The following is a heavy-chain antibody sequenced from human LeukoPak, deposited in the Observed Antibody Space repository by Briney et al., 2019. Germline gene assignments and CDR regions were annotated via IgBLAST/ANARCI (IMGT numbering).Heavy chain of an antibody. Sequence: GGSLRLSCGASGFVVSTHYMTWVRPAPGKGLEWVAFIFSGGSRYYADSAKGRFSLSRDNSKNTLNLQMNSLRAEDTAVYYCARAKDYGDYEFAYWGQGTLVTVSS. CDR1: GFVVSTHY. D-gene: IGHD4-17*01. J-gene: IGHJ4*02. CDR3: ARAKDYGDYEFAY. CDR2: IFSGGSR. V-gene: IGHV3-66*01.